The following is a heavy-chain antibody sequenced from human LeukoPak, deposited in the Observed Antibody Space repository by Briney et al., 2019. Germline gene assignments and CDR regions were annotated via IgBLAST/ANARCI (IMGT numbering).Heavy chain of an antibody. CDR1: GFTFSSYA. CDR3: ARDPDSSGYYSLYFDY. V-gene: IGHV3-30-3*01. CDR2: ISYDGSNK. Sequence: GRSLRLSCAASGFTFSSYAMHWVRQAPGKGLEWVAVISYDGSNKYYADSVKGRFTISRDNSKKTLYLQINSLRAEDTAVYYCARDPDSSGYYSLYFDYWGQGTLVTVSS. D-gene: IGHD3-22*01. J-gene: IGHJ4*02.